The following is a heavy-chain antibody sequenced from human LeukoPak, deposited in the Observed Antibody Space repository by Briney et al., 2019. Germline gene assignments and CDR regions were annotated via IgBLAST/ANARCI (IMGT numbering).Heavy chain of an antibody. CDR2: VNTDGSST. Sequence: GGSLRLSCAASGFSFGSYWMHWVRQAPGKGLVWVSRVNTDGSSTSDADSVRGRVTISRDNAKNTLYLQMNSLSAEDTAVYYCARAGYCSGGSCYFGYWGQGTKVSVSS. V-gene: IGHV3-74*01. CDR3: ARAGYCSGGSCYFGY. J-gene: IGHJ4*02. D-gene: IGHD2-15*01. CDR1: GFSFGSYW.